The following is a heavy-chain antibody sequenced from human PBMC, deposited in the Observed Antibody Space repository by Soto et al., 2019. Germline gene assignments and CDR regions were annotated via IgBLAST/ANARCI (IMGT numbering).Heavy chain of an antibody. V-gene: IGHV4-59*01. J-gene: IGHJ4*02. CDR1: GGSISSYY. CDR2: IYYSGST. CDR3: ARDSVDGGGGFDY. D-gene: IGHD3-16*01. Sequence: QVQLQESGPGLVKPSETLSLTFTVSGGSISSYYWSWIRQPPGKGLEWIGYIYYSGSTNYNPSLKSRVTISVDTSKNQFSLKLSSVTAADTAVYYCARDSVDGGGGFDYWGQGTLVTVSS.